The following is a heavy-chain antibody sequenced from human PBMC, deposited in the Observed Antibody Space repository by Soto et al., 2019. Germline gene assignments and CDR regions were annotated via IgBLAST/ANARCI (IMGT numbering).Heavy chain of an antibody. CDR3: GAGDYYGFTTGNY. D-gene: IGHD3-10*01. CDR2: ISSSSSYI. Sequence: GGSLRLSCAASGFTFSSYSMNWVRQAPGKGLEWVSSISSSSSYIYYADSVKGRFTISRDNAKNSLYLQMNSLRAEDTAVYYCGAGDYYGFTTGNYWGQGTLVTVSS. V-gene: IGHV3-21*01. CDR1: GFTFSSYS. J-gene: IGHJ4*02.